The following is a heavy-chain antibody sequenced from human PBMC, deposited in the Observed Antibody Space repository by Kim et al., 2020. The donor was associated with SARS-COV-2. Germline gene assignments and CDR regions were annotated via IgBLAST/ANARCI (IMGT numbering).Heavy chain of an antibody. V-gene: IGHV4-59*01. Sequence: SETLSLTCTVSGGSISSYYWSWIRQPPGKGLEWIGYIYYSGSTNYNPSLKSRVTISVDTSKNQFSLKLSSVTAADTAVYYCARGNLGYCTNGVCVTGVVFDYWGQGTLVTVSS. J-gene: IGHJ4*02. CDR2: IYYSGST. CDR1: GGSISSYY. CDR3: ARGNLGYCTNGVCVTGVVFDY. D-gene: IGHD2-8*01.